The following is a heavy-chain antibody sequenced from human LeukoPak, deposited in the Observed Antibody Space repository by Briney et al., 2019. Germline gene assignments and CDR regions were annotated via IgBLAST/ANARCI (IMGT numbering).Heavy chain of an antibody. V-gene: IGHV3-30*04. CDR1: GFTFSSYA. Sequence: PGGSLRLSCAASGFTFSSYAMHWVRQAPGKGLEWVAVISYDGSNKYYADSVKGRFTISRDNSKNTLYLQMNSLRAEDTAVYYCARIGFKLTGEYNWFDPWGQGTLVTVSS. CDR2: ISYDGSNK. CDR3: ARIGFKLTGEYNWFDP. D-gene: IGHD1-20*01. J-gene: IGHJ5*02.